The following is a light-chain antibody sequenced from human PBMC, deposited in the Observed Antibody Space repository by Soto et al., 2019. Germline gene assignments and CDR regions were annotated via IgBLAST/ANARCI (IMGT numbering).Light chain of an antibody. CDR2: DAS. Sequence: EIVLTQSPGTLSLSPGERATLSCRASQSVGSSYLAWYQQKPGQAPRLLISDASTRATGIPARFNGSGSGTEFTLAISSLQSEDFAIYYCHQYNTWPLTFGGGTKVDI. J-gene: IGKJ4*01. CDR3: HQYNTWPLT. V-gene: IGKV3-15*01. CDR1: QSVGSSY.